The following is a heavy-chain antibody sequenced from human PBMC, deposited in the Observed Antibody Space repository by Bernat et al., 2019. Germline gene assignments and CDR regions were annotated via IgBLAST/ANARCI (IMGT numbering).Heavy chain of an antibody. V-gene: IGHV3-13*01. CDR1: GFRFSSHD. Sequence: EVQLVGSGGGLVQPGGSLRLSCAASGFRFSSHDMHWVRQTTGKGLEWVSAIDTAGDTYYPGSVKGRFTISRENAKNSLYLEMNSLRAGDTAVYFCVREQQLGGPDALDIWGHGTMVTVSS. CDR2: IDTAGDT. J-gene: IGHJ3*02. CDR3: VREQQLGGPDALDI. D-gene: IGHD6-13*01.